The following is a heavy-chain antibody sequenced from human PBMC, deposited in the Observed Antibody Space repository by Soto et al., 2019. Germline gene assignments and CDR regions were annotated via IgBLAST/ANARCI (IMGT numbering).Heavy chain of an antibody. CDR3: ARASGGWNSNDY. V-gene: IGHV1-46*01. J-gene: IGHJ4*02. CDR1: GYTFTSSY. D-gene: IGHD3-16*01. Sequence: ASVKVSCKASGYTFTSSYMHWVRKAPGQGLEWMGIINPSGGSTSYAQNFQGRVSITRDASASTAYMELSSLRSEDTAVYFCARASGGWNSNDYWGQGTLVTVSS. CDR2: INPSGGST.